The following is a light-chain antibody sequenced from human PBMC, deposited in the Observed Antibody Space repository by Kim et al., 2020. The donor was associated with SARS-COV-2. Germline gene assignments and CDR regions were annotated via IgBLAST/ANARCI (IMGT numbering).Light chain of an antibody. J-gene: IGLJ2*01. V-gene: IGLV3-19*01. Sequence: SSELTQDPAVSVALGQTVRLTCQGDSLRSYYATWYQQKPGQAPVLVIYDKNNRPSGIPARSSGSYSGNTASLTITGAQAGDEAVYYCNSRESGVNHVVFG. CDR1: SLRSYY. CDR3: NSRESGVNHVV. CDR2: DKN.